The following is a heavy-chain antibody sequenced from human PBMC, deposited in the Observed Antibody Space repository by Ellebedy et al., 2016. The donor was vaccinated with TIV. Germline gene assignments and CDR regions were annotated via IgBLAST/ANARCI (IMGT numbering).Heavy chain of an antibody. V-gene: IGHV3-48*02. J-gene: IGHJ4*02. CDR1: GFTFTRYA. CDR3: ARDPADY. Sequence: GGSLRLSCTASGFTFTRYAMNWVRQAPGKGLEWVSHISTSGYTKYYAESVKGRFTISRDNAKNSLYLQMNSLRDEDTAVYYCARDPADYWGQGTLVTVSS. CDR2: ISTSGYTK.